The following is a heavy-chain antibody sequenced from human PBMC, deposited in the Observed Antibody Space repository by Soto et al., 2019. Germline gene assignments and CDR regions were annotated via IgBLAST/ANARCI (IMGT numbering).Heavy chain of an antibody. CDR1: GFPFCNYG. V-gene: IGHV3-30*18. J-gene: IGHJ4*02. D-gene: IGHD3-22*01. Sequence: GGSLRLSRAGSGFPFCNYGINWVRQAPGKGLEWVAIITFDRTNKLYADSVQGRFTISRDNSKNTVYLQMNSLRVEDTAVYYWAKDGTYYYNTVPRAYFDSWGQGTPVTVSS. CDR2: ITFDRTNK. CDR3: AKDGTYYYNTVPRAYFDS.